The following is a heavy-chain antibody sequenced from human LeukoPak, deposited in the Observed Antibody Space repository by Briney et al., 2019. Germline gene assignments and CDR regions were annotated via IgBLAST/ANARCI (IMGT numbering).Heavy chain of an antibody. CDR3: AKKRGTPVTTIDI. CDR1: GFTFNSYA. D-gene: IGHD4-17*01. CDR2: ISGSGGST. V-gene: IGHV3-23*01. Sequence: GGSLRLSCAASGFTFNSYAMSWVRQAPGKGLEWVSTISGSGGSTYYADSVKGRFTLSRDTSKNTLYLQMNSLRAEDTAVYYCAKKRGTPVTTIDIWGQGTMVTVSS. J-gene: IGHJ3*02.